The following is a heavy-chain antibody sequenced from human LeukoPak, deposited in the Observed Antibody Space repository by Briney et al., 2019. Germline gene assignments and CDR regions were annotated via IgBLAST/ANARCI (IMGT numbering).Heavy chain of an antibody. CDR1: GGSFSGYY. V-gene: IGHV4-34*01. Sequence: SETLSLTCAVYGGSFSGYYWSWIRQPPGKGLEWIGEINHSGSTNYNPSLKSRVTISVDTSKNQFSLKLSSVTAADTAVYYCAREIYGSGRSVPWGQGTLVTVSS. D-gene: IGHD3-10*01. CDR2: INHSGST. CDR3: AREIYGSGRSVP. J-gene: IGHJ5*02.